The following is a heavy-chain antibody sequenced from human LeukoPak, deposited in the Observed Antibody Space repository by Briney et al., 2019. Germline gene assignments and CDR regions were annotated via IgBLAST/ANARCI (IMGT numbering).Heavy chain of an antibody. CDR1: GTSIRGHY. D-gene: IGHD1-14*01. V-gene: IGHV4-59*08. CDR2: IYSNGNI. CDR3: AGLHFASAEEFDP. J-gene: IGHJ5*02. Sequence: SETLSLTCTVSGTSIRGHYWSWIRQPPGKGLEWIGYIYSNGNILYNPFLKSRVTLSVDTFNNQFSLSLNFVTAADAAVYYCAGLHFASAEEFDPWGQGTLVTVSS.